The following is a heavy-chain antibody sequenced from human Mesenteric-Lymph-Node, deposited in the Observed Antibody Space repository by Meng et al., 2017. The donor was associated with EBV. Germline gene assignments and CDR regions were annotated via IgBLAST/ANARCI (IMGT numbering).Heavy chain of an antibody. CDR2: VNHAGTT. CDR1: GGSFSAYY. J-gene: IGHJ5*02. CDR3: AALGSFASSIDP. V-gene: IGHV4-34*01. D-gene: IGHD3-16*01. Sequence: VQTPPWGAGLLKPSGTLSLTCAVYGGSFSAYYLTWIPQAPGKGLEGVGEVNHAGTTIYNPSLESRVTISVDTSKNQFSLKLTSVTAADTAVYFCAALGSFASSIDPWGQGTLVTVFS.